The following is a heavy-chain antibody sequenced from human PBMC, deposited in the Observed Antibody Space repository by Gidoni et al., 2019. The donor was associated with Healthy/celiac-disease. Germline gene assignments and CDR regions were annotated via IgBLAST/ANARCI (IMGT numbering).Heavy chain of an antibody. J-gene: IGHJ6*02. V-gene: IGHV3-74*01. D-gene: IGHD3-10*01. Sequence: GGGLVQPGGSLRLSCAASGFTFSSCWMHWVRQAPGKGLVWVSRINSDGSSTSYADSVKGRFTISRDNAKNTLYLQMNSLRAEDTAVYYCARDRGVRPGMDVWGQGTTVTVSS. CDR1: GFTFSSCW. CDR3: ARDRGVRPGMDV. CDR2: INSDGSST.